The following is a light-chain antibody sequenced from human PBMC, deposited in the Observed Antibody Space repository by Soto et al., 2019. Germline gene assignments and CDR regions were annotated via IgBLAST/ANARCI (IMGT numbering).Light chain of an antibody. J-gene: IGKJ5*01. CDR2: DAS. CDR3: QQYADSPIT. Sequence: PGERATLSCRASQSVTSNYLAWYQQKPGQAPRLLIYDASNRATGTPDRFLGRGSGTDFTLIISRREPEDFAVYYCQQYADSPITFGQGTRLEIK. CDR1: QSVTSNY. V-gene: IGKV3-20*01.